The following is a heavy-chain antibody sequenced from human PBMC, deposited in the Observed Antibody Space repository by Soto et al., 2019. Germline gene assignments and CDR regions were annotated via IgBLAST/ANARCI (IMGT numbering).Heavy chain of an antibody. D-gene: IGHD2-2*01. J-gene: IGHJ6*02. Sequence: QVQLVESGGGVVQPGRSLRLSCAASGFTFSSYAMHWVRQAPGKGLEWVADISYDGSNKYYADSVKGRFTISRDNSKNTLYLQMNSLRAEDTAVYYCARERGVVPAASYPWYYYYGMDVWGQGTTVTVSS. CDR1: GFTFSSYA. CDR2: ISYDGSNK. V-gene: IGHV3-30-3*01. CDR3: ARERGVVPAASYPWYYYYGMDV.